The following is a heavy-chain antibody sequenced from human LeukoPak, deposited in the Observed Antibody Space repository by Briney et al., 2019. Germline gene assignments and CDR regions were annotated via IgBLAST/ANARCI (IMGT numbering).Heavy chain of an antibody. V-gene: IGHV1-69*04. CDR2: IIPILGIA. CDR1: GGTFSSYA. J-gene: IGHJ4*02. CDR3: AREGVRLAVAGYIL. Sequence: GASVKVSCKASGGTFSSYAISWVRQAPGQGLEWMGRIIPILGIASYAQKFQGRVTMTRDTSTSTVYMELSSLRSEDTAVYYCAREGVRLAVAGYILWGQGTLVTVSS. D-gene: IGHD6-19*01.